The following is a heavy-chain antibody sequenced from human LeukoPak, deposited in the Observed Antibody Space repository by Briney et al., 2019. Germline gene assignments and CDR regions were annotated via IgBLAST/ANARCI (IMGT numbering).Heavy chain of an antibody. V-gene: IGHV3-9*01. D-gene: IGHD6-6*01. CDR2: ISWNSGSI. Sequence: GRSLRPSCAASGFTFDDYAMHWVRQAPGKGLEWVSGISWNSGSIGYADSVKGRFTITRDNAKNSLYLQMNSLRAEDTALYYCAKTLRPFRRQLVSFDYWGQGTLVTVSS. CDR1: GFTFDDYA. J-gene: IGHJ4*02. CDR3: AKTLRPFRRQLVSFDY.